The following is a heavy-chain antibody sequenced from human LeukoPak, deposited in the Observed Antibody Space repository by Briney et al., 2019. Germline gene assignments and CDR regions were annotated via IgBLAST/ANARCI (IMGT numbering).Heavy chain of an antibody. D-gene: IGHD6-19*01. CDR3: ARDSRSSGWFDY. CDR2: IGTAGDT. V-gene: IGHV3-13*01. Sequence: GGSLRLSCAASGFTLSSYAMHWVRQPAGKGQEWVSAIGTAGDTFYPGSVKGRFTISRDNSKNTLYLQMNSLRAEDTAVYYCARDSRSSGWFDYWGQGSLVTVSS. CDR1: GFTLSSYA. J-gene: IGHJ4*02.